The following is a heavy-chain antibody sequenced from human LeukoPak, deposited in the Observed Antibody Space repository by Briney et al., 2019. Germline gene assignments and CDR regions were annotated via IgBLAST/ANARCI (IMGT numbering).Heavy chain of an antibody. Sequence: PSETLSLTCAVYGGSFSGYYWSWIRQPPGKGLEWIGEINHSGSTNYNPSLKSRVTISVDTSKNQFSLKLSSVTAADTAVYYCARNRRGYQLLSWFDPWGQGTLVTVSS. CDR3: ARNRRGYQLLSWFDP. D-gene: IGHD2-2*01. CDR1: GGSFSGYY. CDR2: INHSGST. V-gene: IGHV4-34*01. J-gene: IGHJ5*02.